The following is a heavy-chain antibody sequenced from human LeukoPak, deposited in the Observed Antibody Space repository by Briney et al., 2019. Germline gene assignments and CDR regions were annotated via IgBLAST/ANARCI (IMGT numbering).Heavy chain of an antibody. CDR3: ARDKGDYSGSYSDFDY. J-gene: IGHJ4*02. CDR1: GFTFSSYG. CDR2: IWYDVTEK. Sequence: PGGSLRLSCAASGFTFSSYGMHWVRQAPGKGLEWVAVIWYDVTEKYYADSVKGRFTISRDNSKNTLFLQMDSLRAEDTAVYYCARDKGDYSGSYSDFDYWGQGTLVTVSS. V-gene: IGHV3-33*01. D-gene: IGHD1-26*01.